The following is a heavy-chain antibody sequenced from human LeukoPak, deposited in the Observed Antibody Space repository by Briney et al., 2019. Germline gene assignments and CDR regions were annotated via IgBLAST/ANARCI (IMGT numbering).Heavy chain of an antibody. CDR3: ARFAAAGTWWFDP. D-gene: IGHD6-13*01. J-gene: IGHJ5*02. CDR1: GYTFTSYD. V-gene: IGHV1-8*01. CDR2: MNPNSGNT. Sequence: GASVKVSCKASGYTFTSYDINWVRQATGQGPERMGWMNPNSGNTGYAQKFQGRVTMTRNTSISTAYMELSSLRSEDTAVYYCARFAAAGTWWFDPWGQGTLVTVSS.